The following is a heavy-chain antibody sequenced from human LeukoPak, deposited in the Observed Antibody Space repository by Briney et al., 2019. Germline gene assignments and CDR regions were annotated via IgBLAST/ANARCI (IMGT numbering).Heavy chain of an antibody. CDR1: GGSISSGDYY. D-gene: IGHD3-22*01. CDR3: ARQHYYDTSGYYSY. Sequence: SETLSLTCTVSGGSISSGDYYWSWIRQPPGKGLEWIAYISHSGSTYYNPSLKSRVTISVDTSKNQFSLKLSSVTATDTAVYYCARQHYYDTSGYYSYWGQGTLVTVSS. V-gene: IGHV4-30-4*01. CDR2: ISHSGST. J-gene: IGHJ4*02.